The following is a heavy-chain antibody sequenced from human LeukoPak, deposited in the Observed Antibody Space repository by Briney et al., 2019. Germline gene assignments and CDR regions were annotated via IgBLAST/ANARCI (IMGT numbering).Heavy chain of an antibody. CDR1: GFTFSSYS. V-gene: IGHV3-48*01. CDR3: AREPNYDYVWGSYRYHFDY. CDR2: ISSSSSTI. D-gene: IGHD3-16*02. Sequence: GSLRLSCAASGFTFSSYSMNWVRQAPGKGLEWVSYISSSSSTIYYADSVKGRFTISRDNAKNSLYLQMNSLRAEDTAVYYCAREPNYDYVWGSYRYHFDYWGQGTLVTVSS. J-gene: IGHJ4*02.